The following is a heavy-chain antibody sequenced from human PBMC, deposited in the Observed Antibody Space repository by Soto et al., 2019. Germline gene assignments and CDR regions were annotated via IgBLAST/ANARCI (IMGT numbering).Heavy chain of an antibody. CDR1: GFTFSSYG. CDR3: ARDCSGGSCPVSYYYYMDV. D-gene: IGHD2-15*01. J-gene: IGHJ6*03. V-gene: IGHV3-30*03. Sequence: PGGSLRLSCAASGFTFSSYGMHWVRQAPGKGLEWVAVISYDGSNKYYADSVKGRFTISRDNSKNTLYLQMNSLRAEDTAVYYCARDCSGGSCPVSYYYYMDVWGKGTTVTVSS. CDR2: ISYDGSNK.